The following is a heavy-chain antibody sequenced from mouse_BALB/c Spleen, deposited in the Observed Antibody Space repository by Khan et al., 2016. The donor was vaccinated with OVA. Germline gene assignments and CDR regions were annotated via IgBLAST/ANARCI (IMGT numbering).Heavy chain of an antibody. CDR2: ISSGGDYT. J-gene: IGHJ3*01. D-gene: IGHD4-1*01. Sequence: EVHLVESGGDLVKPRGSLKLSCAASGFTFSSYSMSWVRQTPDKRLEWVATISSGGDYTYYPDSVKGRFTISRDNAKNTLYLQMSSLKSEDTAMYYCASHLTESFAYWGQGTLVTVSA. V-gene: IGHV5-6*01. CDR3: ASHLTESFAY. CDR1: GFTFSSYS.